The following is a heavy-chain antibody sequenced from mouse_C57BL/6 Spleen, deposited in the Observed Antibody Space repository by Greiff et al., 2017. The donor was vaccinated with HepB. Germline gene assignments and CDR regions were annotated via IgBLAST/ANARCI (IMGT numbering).Heavy chain of an antibody. J-gene: IGHJ2*01. Sequence: VQRVESGPELVKPGASVKISCKASGYSFTSYYIHWVKQRPGQGLEWIGWIYPGSGNTKYNEKFKGKATLTADTSSSTAYMQLSSLTSEDSAVYYCARSGAGTVVEGDYWGQGTTLTVSS. D-gene: IGHD1-1*01. CDR2: IYPGSGNT. V-gene: IGHV1-66*01. CDR3: ARSGAGTVVEGDY. CDR1: GYSFTSYY.